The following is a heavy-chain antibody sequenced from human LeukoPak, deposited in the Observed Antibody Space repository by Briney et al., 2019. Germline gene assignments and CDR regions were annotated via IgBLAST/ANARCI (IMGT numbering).Heavy chain of an antibody. CDR3: ARDEWGDAFDI. D-gene: IGHD1-26*01. Sequence: GGSLRLSCAASGFTFSSYWMHWVRQAPGKGLVWVSSISSSSSYIHSADSVRGRFTISRDNAKNSLFLQMNSLRAEDTAVYYCARDEWGDAFDIWGQGTMVTVFS. V-gene: IGHV3-21*01. CDR1: GFTFSSYW. J-gene: IGHJ3*02. CDR2: ISSSSSYI.